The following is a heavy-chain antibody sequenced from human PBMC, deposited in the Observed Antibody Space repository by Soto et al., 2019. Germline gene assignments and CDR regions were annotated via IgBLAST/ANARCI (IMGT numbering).Heavy chain of an antibody. V-gene: IGHV1-46*01. J-gene: IGHJ6*02. Sequence: GASVKVSCKASGYTFTSYDINWVRQAPGQGLEWMGIINPSGGSTSYAQKFQGSVTMTRDMSSSTVYMELSSLRSEDTALYYCTFSYDILTGPSFMDVWGQGTTVTVSS. CDR1: GYTFTSYD. CDR3: TFSYDILTGPSFMDV. D-gene: IGHD3-9*01. CDR2: INPSGGST.